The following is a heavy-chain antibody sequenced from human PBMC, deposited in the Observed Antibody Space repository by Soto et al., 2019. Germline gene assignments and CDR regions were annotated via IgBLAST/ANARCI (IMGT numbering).Heavy chain of an antibody. D-gene: IGHD6-13*01. V-gene: IGHV3-49*03. CDR2: IRDKAYGGTT. Sequence: GGSLRLSCTASGFTFSDYPMTWFRQAPGKGLEWVGFIRDKAYGGTTEYAASVKGRFTISRDDSKSIAYLQMNSLKIEDTAVYYCARYVGYTAGHFFDYWGKGTLVTVSS. CDR1: GFTFSDYP. CDR3: ARYVGYTAGHFFDY. J-gene: IGHJ4*02.